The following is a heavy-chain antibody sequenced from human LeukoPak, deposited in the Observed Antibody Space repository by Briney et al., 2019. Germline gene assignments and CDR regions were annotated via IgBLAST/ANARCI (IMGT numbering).Heavy chain of an antibody. CDR1: GFTFSSYG. Sequence: PGGSLRLSCAASGFTFSSYGMNWVRQAPGKGLEWVAVISYDGTNKFYVDSLRGRFIISRDNSKNTLYLQMNSLRAEDTAVYYCAKDGYYGSGTYPDYWGQGTLVTVSS. V-gene: IGHV3-30*18. CDR2: ISYDGTNK. J-gene: IGHJ4*02. D-gene: IGHD3-10*01. CDR3: AKDGYYGSGTYPDY.